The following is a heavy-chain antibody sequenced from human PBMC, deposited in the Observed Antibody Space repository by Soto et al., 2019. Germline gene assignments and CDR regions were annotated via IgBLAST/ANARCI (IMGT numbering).Heavy chain of an antibody. CDR1: GFTFSSYW. Sequence: GGSLRLSCAASGFTFSSYWMHWVRQAPGKGLVRVSRINSDGSSTSYADSVKGRFTISRDNAKNTLYLQMNSLRAEDTAVYYCARDWARITMIVVVIYWYFDLWGRGTLVTVSS. D-gene: IGHD3-22*01. CDR3: ARDWARITMIVVVIYWYFDL. V-gene: IGHV3-74*01. CDR2: INSDGSST. J-gene: IGHJ2*01.